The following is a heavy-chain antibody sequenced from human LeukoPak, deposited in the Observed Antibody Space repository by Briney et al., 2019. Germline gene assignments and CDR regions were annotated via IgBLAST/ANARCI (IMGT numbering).Heavy chain of an antibody. CDR2: IYHSGST. J-gene: IGHJ4*02. V-gene: IGHV4-38-2*02. CDR1: GYSISSGYY. D-gene: IGHD6-19*01. Sequence: SETLSLTCTVSGYSISSGYYWGWIRQPPGKGLEWIRSIYHSGSTYYNPSLKSRVTISVDTSKNQFSLKLSSVTAADTAVYYCARIEPGIAVAGRGIDYWGQGTLVTVSS. CDR3: ARIEPGIAVAGRGIDY.